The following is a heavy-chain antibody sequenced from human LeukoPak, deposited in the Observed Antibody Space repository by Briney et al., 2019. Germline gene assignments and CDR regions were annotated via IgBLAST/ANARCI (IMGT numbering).Heavy chain of an antibody. CDR2: ISYDGSNK. CDR3: AGESFDI. J-gene: IGHJ3*02. V-gene: IGHV3-30*01. Sequence: GGSLRLSCAASGFTFSSYAMHWVRQAPGKGLEWVAVISYDGSNKYYADSVQGRFTVSRDNSENTLHLQMNSLKTEDTAVYYCAGESFDIWGQGTMVTVSS. CDR1: GFTFSSYA.